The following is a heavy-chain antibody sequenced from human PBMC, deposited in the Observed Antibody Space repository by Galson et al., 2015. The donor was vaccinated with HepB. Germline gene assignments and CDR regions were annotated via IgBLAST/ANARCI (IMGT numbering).Heavy chain of an antibody. CDR1: GGSISSYY. J-gene: IGHJ4*02. Sequence: ETLSLTCTVSGGSISSYYWSWIRQPPGKGLEWIGYIYYSGSTNYNPSLKSRVTISVDTSKNQFSLKLSSVTAADTAVYYCARESGAAGTFDYWGQGTLVTVSS. V-gene: IGHV4-59*01. D-gene: IGHD6-13*01. CDR2: IYYSGST. CDR3: ARESGAAGTFDY.